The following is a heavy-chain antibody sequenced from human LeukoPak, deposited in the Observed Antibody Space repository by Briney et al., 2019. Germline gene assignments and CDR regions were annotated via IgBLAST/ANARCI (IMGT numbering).Heavy chain of an antibody. J-gene: IGHJ5*02. CDR1: GFTFSSYI. CDR3: ARDLSGSSSSGFDP. CDR2: ISSSSSYI. D-gene: IGHD6-6*01. V-gene: IGHV3-21*01. Sequence: GGSLRLSCAASGFTFSSYIMNWVRQAPGKGLEWVSSISSSSSYIYYADSVKGRFTISRDNAKNSLYLQMNSLRAEDTAVYYCARDLSGSSSSGFDPWGQGTLVTVSS.